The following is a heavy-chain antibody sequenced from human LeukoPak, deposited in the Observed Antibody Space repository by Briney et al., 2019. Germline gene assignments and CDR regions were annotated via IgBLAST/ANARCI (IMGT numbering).Heavy chain of an antibody. J-gene: IGHJ4*02. CDR1: GGSISSYY. D-gene: IGHD3-10*01. V-gene: IGHV4-59*01. CDR2: IYYSGST. CDR3: ARARLYYGSGSPFDY. Sequence: SETLSLTCTVSGGSISSYYWSWIRQPPGKGLEWIGYIYYSGSTNYNPSLKSRVTISVDTSKNQFSLKLSSVTAADTAVYYCARARLYYGSGSPFDYWGQGTLVTVSS.